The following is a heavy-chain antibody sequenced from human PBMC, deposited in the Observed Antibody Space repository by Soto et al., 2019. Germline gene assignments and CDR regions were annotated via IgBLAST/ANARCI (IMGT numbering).Heavy chain of an antibody. D-gene: IGHD5-12*01. Sequence: EVQLVQSGGGLVKPGESLTLSCAGSGFTFSNAWMSWVRQAPGKGLEWVGRMKSTTDAGTTDLAAPVKGRFSISRYESKNTWYLRMTTLKVEDTALYYCLTERGAGSYNGYAREDHWGQGTLVTVSS. CDR3: LTERGAGSYNGYAREDH. CDR1: GFTFSNAW. CDR2: MKSTTDAGTT. V-gene: IGHV3-15*01. J-gene: IGHJ4*02.